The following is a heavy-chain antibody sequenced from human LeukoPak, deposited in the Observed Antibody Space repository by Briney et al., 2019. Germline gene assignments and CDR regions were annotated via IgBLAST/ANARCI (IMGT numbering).Heavy chain of an antibody. J-gene: IGHJ4*02. D-gene: IGHD3-9*01. CDR1: GASISAYS. V-gene: IGHV4-59*08. CDR3: ARHGRESRYFDWLLYYIDH. Sequence: SETLSLTCTVSGASISAYSWSCIRQPPGKGLEWIGCIHYSGNTHCNPSLESRVTLSVDTSENQFSLKLSSVTAADTAVYYCARHGRESRYFDWLLYYIDHWGQGALVTVSS. CDR2: IHYSGNT.